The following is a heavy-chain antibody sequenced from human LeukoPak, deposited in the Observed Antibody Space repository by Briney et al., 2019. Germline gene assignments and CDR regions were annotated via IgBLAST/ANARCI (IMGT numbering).Heavy chain of an antibody. J-gene: IGHJ4*02. Sequence: PGGSLRLSCAASGFTFSSYSMNWVRQAPGKGLEWVSSISSSSYIYYADSVKGRFTISRDNAKNSLYLQMNSLRAEDTAVYYCASMNLGYCSGGSCEGDYWGQGTLVTVSS. CDR3: ASMNLGYCSGGSCEGDY. CDR2: ISSSSYI. D-gene: IGHD2-15*01. V-gene: IGHV3-21*01. CDR1: GFTFSSYS.